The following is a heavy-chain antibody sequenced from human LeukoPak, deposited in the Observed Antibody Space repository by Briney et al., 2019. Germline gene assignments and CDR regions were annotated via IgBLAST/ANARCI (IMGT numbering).Heavy chain of an antibody. V-gene: IGHV4-34*01. D-gene: IGHD5-12*01. J-gene: IGHJ4*02. Sequence: SETLSLTCAVYGGSFSGYYWSWIRQPPGKGLEWIGEINHSGSTNYNPSLKSRVTISVDTSKNQFSLKLSSVTAADTAVYYCARVGVATISSYFDYWGQGTLDTVSS. CDR2: INHSGST. CDR3: ARVGVATISSYFDY. CDR1: GGSFSGYY.